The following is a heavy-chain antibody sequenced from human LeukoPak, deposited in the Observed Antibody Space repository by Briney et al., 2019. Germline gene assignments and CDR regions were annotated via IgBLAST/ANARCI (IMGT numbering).Heavy chain of an antibody. Sequence: PSETLSLTCAVYGGSFSGYYWSWIRQPPGKGLEWIGEINHSGSTNYNPSLKSRVTMSVDTSKNQFSLKLSSVTAADTAVYYCARDITGRGGFDYWGQGTLVTVSS. CDR2: INHSGST. CDR1: GGSFSGYY. V-gene: IGHV4-34*01. CDR3: ARDITGRGGFDY. D-gene: IGHD1-20*01. J-gene: IGHJ4*02.